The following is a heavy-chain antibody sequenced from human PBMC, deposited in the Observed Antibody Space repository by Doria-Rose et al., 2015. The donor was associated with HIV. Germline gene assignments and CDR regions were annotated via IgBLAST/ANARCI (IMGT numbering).Heavy chain of an antibody. CDR2: ILSDDVR. J-gene: IGHJ4*02. D-gene: IGHD6-13*01. Sequence: QIALKESGPVLVKPTETLTLTCTVSGVSLSSPGMGVSRIRQPPGKALEWLANILSDDVRSYKTSLKSRLTISRVTSTSQVVLTITDTDPVDTATYYCARIKSSRWYHKYYFDFWGQGTLVIVSA. V-gene: IGHV2-26*01. CDR3: ARIKSSRWYHKYYFDF. CDR1: GVSLSSPGMG.